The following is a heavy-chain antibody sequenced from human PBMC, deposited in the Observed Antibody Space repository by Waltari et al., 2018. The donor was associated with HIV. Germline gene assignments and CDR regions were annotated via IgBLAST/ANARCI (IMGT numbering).Heavy chain of an antibody. V-gene: IGHV3-21*01. CDR2: ISSSSSYI. Sequence: EVQLVESGGGLVKPGGSLGLSCPASGLPFSSYSMHWFRQAPGKGLEWVSSISSSSSYIYYADSVKGRFTISRDNAKNSLYLQMNSLRAEDTAVYYCARDTSFWSSPDLDAFDIWGQGTMVTVSS. D-gene: IGHD3-3*01. J-gene: IGHJ3*02. CDR3: ARDTSFWSSPDLDAFDI. CDR1: GLPFSSYS.